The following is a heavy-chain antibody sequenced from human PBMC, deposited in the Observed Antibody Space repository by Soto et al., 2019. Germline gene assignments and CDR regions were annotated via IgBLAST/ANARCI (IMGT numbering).Heavy chain of an antibody. CDR1: GFTFSSYA. V-gene: IGHV3-23*01. CDR2: ISGSGGST. J-gene: IGHJ4*02. CDR3: AKGVVVSGYRLETYYFDY. D-gene: IGHD5-12*01. Sequence: EVQLLESGGGLVQPGGSLRLSCAASGFTFSSYAMSWVRQAPGKGLEWVSAISGSGGSTYYADSVKGRFTISRDNSKNTLYLQMNSLRAEDTAVYYWAKGVVVSGYRLETYYFDYWGQGTLVTVSS.